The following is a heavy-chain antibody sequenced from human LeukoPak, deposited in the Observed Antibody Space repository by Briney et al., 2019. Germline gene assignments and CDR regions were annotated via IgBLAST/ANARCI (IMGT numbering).Heavy chain of an antibody. CDR3: ARLDYDILTGYPYYFDY. CDR2: IYYSGST. D-gene: IGHD3-9*01. Sequence: NPSETLSLTCTVSGGSISSSSYCWGWIRQPPGKGLEWIGSIYYSGSTYYNPSLKSRVTISVDTSKNQFSLKLSSVTAADTAVYYCARLDYDILTGYPYYFDYWGQGTLVTVSS. J-gene: IGHJ4*02. CDR1: GGSISSSSYC. V-gene: IGHV4-39*01.